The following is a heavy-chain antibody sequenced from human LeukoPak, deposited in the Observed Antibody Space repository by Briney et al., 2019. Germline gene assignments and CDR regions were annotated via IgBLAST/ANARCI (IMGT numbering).Heavy chain of an antibody. CDR3: ATYRQVLLPFES. Sequence: GGSLRLSCAASGFTFSTFAMIWVRQQPGKWLEWVSFIFVSGGEIHYADSVRGRFTISRDNSKSTMSLQMNSLRAEDTAIYYCATYRQVLLPFESWGQGTLVTVSS. CDR1: GFTFSTFA. V-gene: IGHV3-23*01. J-gene: IGHJ4*02. D-gene: IGHD2-8*02. CDR2: IFVSGGEI.